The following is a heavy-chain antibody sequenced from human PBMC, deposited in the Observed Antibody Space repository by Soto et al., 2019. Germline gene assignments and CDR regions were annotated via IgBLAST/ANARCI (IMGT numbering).Heavy chain of an antibody. CDR1: GFTFSTYA. Sequence: PGGSLRLSCAASGFTFSTYAMSWVRQAPGKGLEWVSSISGSGDNTYYADSVKGRFTISRDNSKNTLYLQMNSLRVEDTAVYYCAKERQSGGYYHEVFFWGQGTLVTVSS. CDR3: AKERQSGGYYHEVFF. J-gene: IGHJ4*02. CDR2: ISGSGDNT. V-gene: IGHV3-23*01. D-gene: IGHD3-22*01.